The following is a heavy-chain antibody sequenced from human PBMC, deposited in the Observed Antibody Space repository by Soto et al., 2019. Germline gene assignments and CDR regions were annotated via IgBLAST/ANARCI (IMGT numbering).Heavy chain of an antibody. D-gene: IGHD3-9*01. CDR2: IYWDDDK. J-gene: IGHJ5*02. CDR3: ARILRYFDWLFPHNWFDP. CDR1: GFSLSTSGVG. Sequence: SGPTLVKPTQTLTLTCTFSGFSLSTSGVGVGWIRQPPGKALEWLALIYWDDDKRYSPSLKSRLTITKDTSKNQVVLTMTNMDPVDTATYYCARILRYFDWLFPHNWFDPWGQGTLVTVSS. V-gene: IGHV2-5*02.